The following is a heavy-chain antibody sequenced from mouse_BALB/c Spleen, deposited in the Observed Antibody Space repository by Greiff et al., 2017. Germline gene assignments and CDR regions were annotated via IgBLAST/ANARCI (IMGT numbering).Heavy chain of an antibody. J-gene: IGHJ1*01. V-gene: IGHV5-17*02. CDR3: ARSGGGYEDWYFDV. Sequence: DVHLVESGGGLVQPGGSRKLSCAASGFTFSSFGMHWVRQAPEKGLEWVAYISSGSSTIYYADTVKGRFTISRDNPKNTLFLQMTSLRSEDTAMYYCARSGGGYEDWYFDVWGAGTTVTVSS. CDR2: ISSGSSTI. CDR1: GFTFSSFG. D-gene: IGHD1-2*01.